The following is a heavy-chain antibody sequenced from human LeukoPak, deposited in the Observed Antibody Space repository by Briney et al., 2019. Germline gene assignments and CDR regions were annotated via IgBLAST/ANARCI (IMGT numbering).Heavy chain of an antibody. CDR2: INHNSGGT. D-gene: IGHD1-1*01. CDR1: GYTFTGHY. CDR3: ARELWVLAGTRGGAFDI. V-gene: IGHV1-2*02. J-gene: IGHJ3*02. Sequence: ASVKVSRKASGYTFTGHYMHWVRQAPGQGLEWMAWINHNSGGTNYAQKFQGRVTVTRDTSISTAYMELSSLRSDDTAVYYCARELWVLAGTRGGAFDIWGQGTMVAVSS.